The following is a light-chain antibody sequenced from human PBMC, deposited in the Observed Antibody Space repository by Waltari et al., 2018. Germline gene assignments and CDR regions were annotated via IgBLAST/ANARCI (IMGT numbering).Light chain of an antibody. J-gene: IGKJ2*01. CDR3: QQYNNWPYT. CDR2: GAA. Sequence: EIVMTQSPATLSVSPGERATLSCSASQSVSSNLAWYQQKPGQAPRRLIYGAATRATGIPARFSGSGSGTEFTLTISSLQSEDFAVYYCQQYNNWPYTFGQGTKLEIK. V-gene: IGKV3-15*01. CDR1: QSVSSN.